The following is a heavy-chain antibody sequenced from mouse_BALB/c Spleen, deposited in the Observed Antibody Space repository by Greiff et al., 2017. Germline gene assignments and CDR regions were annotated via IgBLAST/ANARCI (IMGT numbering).Heavy chain of an antibody. V-gene: IGHV5-6-5*01. D-gene: IGHD2-10*01. CDR1: GFTFSSYA. J-gene: IGHJ4*01. CDR2: ISSGGST. Sequence: DVMLVESGGGLVKPGGSLKLSCAASGFTFSSYAMSWVRQTPEKRLEWVASISSGGSTYYPDSVKGGFTISRDNARNILYLQMSSLRSEDTAMYYCAREGTYSYAMDYWGQGTSVTVSS. CDR3: AREGTYSYAMDY.